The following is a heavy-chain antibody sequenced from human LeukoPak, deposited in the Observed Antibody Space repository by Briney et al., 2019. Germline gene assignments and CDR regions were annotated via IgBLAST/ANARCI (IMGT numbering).Heavy chain of an antibody. V-gene: IGHV3-74*01. J-gene: IGHJ5*02. CDR3: ARDLGQYYDTSDNWFDP. CDR2: INSDGINT. CDR1: GFTFSSYA. D-gene: IGHD3-22*01. Sequence: GGSLRLSCAASGFTFSSYAMSWVRQAPGKGLVWVSRINSDGINTSYADSVKGRFTISRDNAKNTLNLQMNSLRAEDTAVYYCARDLGQYYDTSDNWFDPWGQGTLVTVSS.